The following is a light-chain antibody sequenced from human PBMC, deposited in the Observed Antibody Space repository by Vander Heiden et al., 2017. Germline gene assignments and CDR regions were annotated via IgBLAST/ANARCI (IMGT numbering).Light chain of an antibody. J-gene: IGLJ3*02. Sequence: YELPQPPPVSVSPGQTARITCSGDALPKKYAYWYQQKPGQAPVLVIYKDSERTSGIPERFSGSSSGTTVTLTISGVQAEDEADYYCQSADSSGNSWVFGGGTKLTVL. CDR3: QSADSSGNSWV. CDR1: ALPKKY. V-gene: IGLV3-25*03. CDR2: KDS.